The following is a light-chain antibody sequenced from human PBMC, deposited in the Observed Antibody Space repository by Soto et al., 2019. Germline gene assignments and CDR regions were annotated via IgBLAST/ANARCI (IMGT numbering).Light chain of an antibody. V-gene: IGLV2-23*02. CDR2: EVS. Sequence: QSALTQPASVSGSTGQSLTISCTGASNDVGSYNLVSWYQQHPGKAPKLMIYEVSKRPSGVSNRFSGSKSGNTASLTISGLQAEDEADYYCCSYAGSSTFYVFGTGTKVTVL. CDR1: SNDVGSYNL. J-gene: IGLJ1*01. CDR3: CSYAGSSTFYV.